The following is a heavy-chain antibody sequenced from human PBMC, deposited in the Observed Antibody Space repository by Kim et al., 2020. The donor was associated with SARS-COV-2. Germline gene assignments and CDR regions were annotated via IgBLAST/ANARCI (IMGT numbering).Heavy chain of an antibody. CDR3: TRAGYGSGSTHQGN. CDR1: GFTFGDYA. J-gene: IGHJ4*02. Sequence: GGSLRLSCTASGFTFGDYAMSWFRQAPGKGLEWVGFIRSKAYGGTTEYAASVKGRFTISRDDSKSIAYLQMNSLKTEDTAVYYCTRAGYGSGSTHQGNWGQGTLVTVSS. V-gene: IGHV3-49*03. D-gene: IGHD3-10*01. CDR2: IRSKAYGGTT.